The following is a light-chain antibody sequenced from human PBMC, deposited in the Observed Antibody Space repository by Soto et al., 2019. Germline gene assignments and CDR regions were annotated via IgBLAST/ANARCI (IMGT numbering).Light chain of an antibody. Sequence: DIQMTQSPSTLSASVGDRVTITCRASQSISSWLAWYQQKPGKAPKLLIYDASSLESGVPSRFRGSGSGTEFALTISSLQPDDFATYYCQQYNSYSRTFDQGTTVDIK. V-gene: IGKV1-5*01. CDR3: QQYNSYSRT. CDR2: DAS. CDR1: QSISSW. J-gene: IGKJ1*01.